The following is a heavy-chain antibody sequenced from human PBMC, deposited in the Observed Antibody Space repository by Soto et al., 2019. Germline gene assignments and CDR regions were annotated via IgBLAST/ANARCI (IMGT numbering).Heavy chain of an antibody. D-gene: IGHD6-25*01. J-gene: IGHJ6*02. V-gene: IGHV5-51*01. CDR3: ARDALRGGSYYDGMDV. CDR2: IYPGDLDI. CDR1: GYSFTRYW. Sequence: GESLKISCKGSGYSFTRYWIGWVRQMPGKGLEWMGIIYPGDLDIRYSPSFRGQVTISVDRSTSTAYLQWNSLKASDTAIYYCARDALRGGSYYDGMDVWGQGTTVTVSS.